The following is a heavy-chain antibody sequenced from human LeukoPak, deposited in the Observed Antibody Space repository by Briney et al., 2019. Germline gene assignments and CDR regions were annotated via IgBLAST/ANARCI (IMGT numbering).Heavy chain of an antibody. V-gene: IGHV4-59*12. CDR1: GGSISSYY. J-gene: IGHJ4*02. CDR2: IYYSGST. CDR3: ASQIMSSSRQAFDY. D-gene: IGHD6-13*01. Sequence: PSETLSLTCTVSGGSISSYYWSWIRQPPGKGLEWIGYIYYSGSTNYNPSLKSRVTISVDTSKNQFSLKLSSVTAADTAMYYCASQIMSSSRQAFDYWGQGTLVTVSS.